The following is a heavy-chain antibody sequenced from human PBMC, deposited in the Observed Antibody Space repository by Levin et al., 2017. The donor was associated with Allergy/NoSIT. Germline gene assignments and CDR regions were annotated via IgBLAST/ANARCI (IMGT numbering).Heavy chain of an antibody. Sequence: GGSLRLSCQGSGSSFTSYWIDWVRQMPGKGLEWMGIIYPGDSDTRYSPSFQGQVTISADKSISTAYLQWSSLTASDNAIYYCARRGTRDYYYYMDVWGKGTTVTVSS. D-gene: IGHD1-1*01. V-gene: IGHV5-51*01. J-gene: IGHJ6*03. CDR3: ARRGTRDYYYYMDV. CDR2: IYPGDSDT. CDR1: GSSFTSYW.